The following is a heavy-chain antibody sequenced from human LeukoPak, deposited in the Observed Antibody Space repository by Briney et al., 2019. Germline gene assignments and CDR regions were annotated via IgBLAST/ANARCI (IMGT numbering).Heavy chain of an antibody. CDR1: GFTFSDYY. CDR3: ARELNSSGWFRNWFDP. V-gene: IGHV3-11*04. CDR2: ISSSGSTI. J-gene: IGHJ5*02. D-gene: IGHD6-19*01. Sequence: PGGSLRLSCAASGFTFSDYYMSWIRQAPGKGLEWVSYISSSGSTIYYADSVKGRFTISRDNAKNSLYLQMNSLRAEDTAVYYCARELNSSGWFRNWFDPWGQGTLVTVSS.